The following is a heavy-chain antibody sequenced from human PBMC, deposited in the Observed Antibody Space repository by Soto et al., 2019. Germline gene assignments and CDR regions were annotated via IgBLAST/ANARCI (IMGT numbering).Heavy chain of an antibody. V-gene: IGHV4-59*06. CDR2: TSYSGSS. D-gene: IGHD2-21*01. Sequence: TSETLSLTCAVYGGSFRTYYWSWIRQHPGTGLEWIGYTSYSGSSFYNPSLKSRLIFSLDASTNQFSLRLSSVTAADTAVYYCATYWGAGHDAKGFHIWGQGTVVTVSS. CDR1: GGSFRTYY. J-gene: IGHJ3*02. CDR3: ATYWGAGHDAKGFHI.